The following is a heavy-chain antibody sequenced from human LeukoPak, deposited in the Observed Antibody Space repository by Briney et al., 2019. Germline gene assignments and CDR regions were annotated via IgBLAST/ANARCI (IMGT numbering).Heavy chain of an antibody. J-gene: IGHJ4*02. CDR3: ARHGGAYSSSWTPDY. CDR2: IYYSGST. D-gene: IGHD6-13*01. Sequence: SETLSLTCTVSGGSISSYYWSWIRQPPGKGLEWIGYIYYSGSTNYNPSLKSRVTISVDTSKNQFSLKLSSVTAADTAVYYCARHGGAYSSSWTPDYWGQGTLVTVSS. V-gene: IGHV4-59*08. CDR1: GGSISSYY.